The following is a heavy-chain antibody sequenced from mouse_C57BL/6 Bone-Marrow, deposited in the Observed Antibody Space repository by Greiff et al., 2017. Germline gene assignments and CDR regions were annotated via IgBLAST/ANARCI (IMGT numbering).Heavy chain of an antibody. CDR3: ARYYYSGFFDY. CDR2: IRNKANGYST. J-gene: IGHJ2*01. CDR1: GFTFTDYY. D-gene: IGHD2-12*01. Sequence: EVQLVESGGGLVQPGGSLSLSCAASGFTFTDYYMSWVRQPPGKALEWLGFIRNKANGYSTAYSASVKGRFTISSDNYQSILYLQMNALRAEDSATYYCARYYYSGFFDYWGQGTTLTVSA. V-gene: IGHV7-3*01.